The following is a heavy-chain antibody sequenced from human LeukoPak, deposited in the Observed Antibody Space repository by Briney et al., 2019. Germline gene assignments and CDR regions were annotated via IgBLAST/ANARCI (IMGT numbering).Heavy chain of an antibody. D-gene: IGHD2-2*01. CDR1: GYSISSGYY. V-gene: IGHV4-38-2*01. J-gene: IGHJ3*02. CDR3: ARVFDIVVVPAAIDAFDI. Sequence: SETLSLTCAVSGYSISSGYYWGWIRQPPGKGLEWIGSIYYSGSTYYNPSLKSRVTISVDTSKNQFSLKLSSVTAADTAVYYCARVFDIVVVPAAIDAFDIWGQGTMVTVSS. CDR2: IYYSGST.